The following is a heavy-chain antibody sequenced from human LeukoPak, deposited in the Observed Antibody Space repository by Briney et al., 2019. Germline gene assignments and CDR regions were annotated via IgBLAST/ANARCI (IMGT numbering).Heavy chain of an antibody. V-gene: IGHV3-21*01. CDR2: ISRTSNNI. Sequence: GGSLRLSCAASEFTFSAYNMIWVRQAPGKGLEWVSAISRTSNNIYYPDSVRGRFTSSRDNAKDSLYLQMNILSAEATAVYYWARGDVVIASDTDYCGQRT. CDR1: EFTFSAYN. D-gene: IGHD3-22*01. CDR3: ARGDVVIASDTDY. J-gene: IGHJ4*02.